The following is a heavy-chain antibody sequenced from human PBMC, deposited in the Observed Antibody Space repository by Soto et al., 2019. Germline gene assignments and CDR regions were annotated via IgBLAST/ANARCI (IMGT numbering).Heavy chain of an antibody. CDR2: IWYDGSNK. CDR1: GFTFSSYG. D-gene: IGHD2-15*01. Sequence: QVQLVESGGGVVQPGRSLRLSCAASGFTFSSYGMPWVRQAPGKGLEWVAVIWYDGSNKYYADSVKGRFTISRDNSKNPLYLQMNRRRAEDTAVYYCARDWCRGGSCYTDAFDIWGVGTMVTVSS. V-gene: IGHV3-33*01. CDR3: ARDWCRGGSCYTDAFDI. J-gene: IGHJ3*02.